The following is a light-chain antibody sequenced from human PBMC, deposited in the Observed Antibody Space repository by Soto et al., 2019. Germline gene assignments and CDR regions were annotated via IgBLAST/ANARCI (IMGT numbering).Light chain of an antibody. V-gene: IGLV2-23*01. Sequence: QSALTQPASVSGSPGQSITISCIGTNTDVGGYDRVSWYQHHPGKAPKLMIYEGSKRPSGVSNRFSGSKSGNTASLTISGLQAEDEADYYCCSYAGSSTLVFGGGTKLTVL. CDR1: NTDVGGYDR. J-gene: IGLJ3*02. CDR3: CSYAGSSTLV. CDR2: EGS.